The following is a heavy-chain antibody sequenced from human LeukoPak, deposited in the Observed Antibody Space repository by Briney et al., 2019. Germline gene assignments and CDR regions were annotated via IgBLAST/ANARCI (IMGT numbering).Heavy chain of an antibody. CDR3: ARTRLTAMLTSWFDP. CDR2: INPNTGGT. CDR1: GYTFTDYY. J-gene: IGHJ5*02. V-gene: IGHV1-2*02. Sequence: GASVKVSCKASGYTFTDYYMHWVRQAPGQGLAWMGWINPNTGGTNYAQKFQGRVTMTRDTSISTAYMELSRLRSDDTAVYYCARTRLTAMLTSWFDPWGQGTLVTVSS. D-gene: IGHD5-18*01.